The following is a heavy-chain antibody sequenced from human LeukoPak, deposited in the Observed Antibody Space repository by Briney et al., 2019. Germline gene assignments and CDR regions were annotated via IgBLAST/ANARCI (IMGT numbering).Heavy chain of an antibody. CDR2: LNGDGSIT. CDR3: GRGHVDLTDH. J-gene: IGHJ4*02. V-gene: IGHV3-74*01. D-gene: IGHD5-24*01. Sequence: GESLKISCAASGFTFRSSWMHWVRQAPGKGLMWMSRLNGDGSITSSADSVKGRFIISRDNAKNTLYLQMNSLRAEDTAIYFCGRGHVDLTDHWGRGTLVTVSS. CDR1: GFTFRSSW.